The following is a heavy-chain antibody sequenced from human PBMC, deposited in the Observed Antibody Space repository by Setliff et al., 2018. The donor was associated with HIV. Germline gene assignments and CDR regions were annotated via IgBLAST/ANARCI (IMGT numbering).Heavy chain of an antibody. CDR3: ARDSEWGSYIFWTFDI. V-gene: IGHV1-18*01. CDR2: ISAYNGNT. Sequence: ASVKVSCKASGYTLSNYYMHWVRQAPGQGLEWMGWISAYNGNTNYAQKLQGRVTMTTDTSTSTAYMELRSLRSDDTAVYYCARDSEWGSYIFWTFDIWGQGTMVTVSS. D-gene: IGHD3-3*01. J-gene: IGHJ3*02. CDR1: GYTLSNYY.